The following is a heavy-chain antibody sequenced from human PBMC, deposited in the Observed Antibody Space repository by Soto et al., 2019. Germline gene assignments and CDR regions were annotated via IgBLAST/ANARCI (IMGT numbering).Heavy chain of an antibody. CDR3: AREGVGNYYGSGGMDV. J-gene: IGHJ6*04. Sequence: GGSLRLSCAASGFTVSDNYMSWVRQTPGKGLEWVSLIYSGGSTYYADSVKGRFTLSRDSSKNTLYLQMSSLRAEDTAVYYCAREGVGNYYGSGGMDVWGKGTTVTVSS. D-gene: IGHD3-10*01. CDR1: GFTVSDNY. V-gene: IGHV3-66*01. CDR2: IYSGGST.